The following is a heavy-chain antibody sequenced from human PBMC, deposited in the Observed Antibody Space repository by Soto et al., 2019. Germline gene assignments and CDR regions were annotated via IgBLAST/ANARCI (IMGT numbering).Heavy chain of an antibody. V-gene: IGHV3-23*01. CDR3: ARGRYFDSPLDL. D-gene: IGHD3-9*01. CDR2: VTASAESG. CDR1: GFTFSADA. J-gene: IGHJ5*02. Sequence: SXRLSCPPCGFTFSADAMTWVRQAPGKGLEWVSAVTASAESGHYTDSVKGRFIITRDNSDNVLYLDMSGMRVEDTAVYYCARGRYFDSPLDLWGRGTEVTGSS.